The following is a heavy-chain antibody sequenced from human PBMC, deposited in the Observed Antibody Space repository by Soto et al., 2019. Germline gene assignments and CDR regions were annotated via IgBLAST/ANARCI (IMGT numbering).Heavy chain of an antibody. V-gene: IGHV1-3*01. CDR3: ARTGGYQNERHYYYYYGMDV. Sequence: QVQLVQSGAEVKKPGASVKVSCKASGYTFTSYAMHWVRQAPGQRLEWMGWINAGNGNTKYSQKFQGRVTITRDTSASTAYMELSSLRSEETAVYYCARTGGYQNERHYYYYYGMDVWGQGTTVTVSS. J-gene: IGHJ6*02. D-gene: IGHD5-12*01. CDR1: GYTFTSYA. CDR2: INAGNGNT.